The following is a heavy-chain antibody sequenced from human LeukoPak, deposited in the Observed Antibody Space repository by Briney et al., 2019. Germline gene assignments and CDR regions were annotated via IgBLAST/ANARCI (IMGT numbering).Heavy chain of an antibody. CDR1: GFTVSSNY. CDR2: IYSGGNT. J-gene: IGHJ3*02. Sequence: GGSLRLFCAASGFTVSSNYKSWGRQAPGKGVEGGAVIYSGGNTYFPGSVRGRFTNSRDNSKNTLYLQMNSLTAEDTAVYYCARVGVVPAAIPDGFDIWGQETMVTVSS. V-gene: IGHV3-53*01. CDR3: ARVGVVPAAIPDGFDI. D-gene: IGHD2-2*01.